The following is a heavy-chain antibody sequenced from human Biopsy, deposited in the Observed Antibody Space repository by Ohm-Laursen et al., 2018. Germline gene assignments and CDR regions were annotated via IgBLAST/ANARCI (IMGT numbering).Heavy chain of an antibody. J-gene: IGHJ6*02. CDR3: AREEDNSGYDYYGMDV. Sequence: GSSVKVSCKASGYTFPSYGISWVRQAPGQGLEWMGWISASHGNRNYAQKFQGRVTMTTDTSTSTAYMELRSLRSDDTAVYFCAREEDNSGYDYYGMDVWGQGTTVTVSS. D-gene: IGHD3-22*01. CDR2: ISASHGNR. V-gene: IGHV1-18*01. CDR1: GYTFPSYG.